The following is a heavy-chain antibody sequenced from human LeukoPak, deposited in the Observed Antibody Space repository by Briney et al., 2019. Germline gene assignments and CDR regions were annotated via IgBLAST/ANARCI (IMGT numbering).Heavy chain of an antibody. CDR3: AKVSITMNSMDV. CDR1: GFTFNSYA. Sequence: GGSLRLSCAASGFTFNSYAMHWVRQAPGKGLEWVAVISSDGSNNYYADSVKGRFTISRDNSKNTLYLQVNSLRAEDTAVYYCAKVSITMNSMDVWGQGTTVTVSS. V-gene: IGHV3-30-3*01. D-gene: IGHD1-7*01. CDR2: ISSDGSNN. J-gene: IGHJ6*02.